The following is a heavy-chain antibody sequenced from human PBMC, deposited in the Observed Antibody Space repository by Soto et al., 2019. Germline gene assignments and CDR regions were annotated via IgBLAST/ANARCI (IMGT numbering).Heavy chain of an antibody. Sequence: ASVKVSCKTSGYTFTGYYMHWVRQAPGQGLEWMGWINPNSGGTNYAQKFQGRVTMTRDTSISTAYMELSRLRSDDTAVYYCARTSTVPRGNWFDPWGQGTLVTVSS. V-gene: IGHV1-2*02. D-gene: IGHD4-17*01. J-gene: IGHJ5*02. CDR3: ARTSTVPRGNWFDP. CDR2: INPNSGGT. CDR1: GYTFTGYY.